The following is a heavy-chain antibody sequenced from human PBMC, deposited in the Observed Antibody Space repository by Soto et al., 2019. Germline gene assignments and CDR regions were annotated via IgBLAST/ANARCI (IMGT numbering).Heavy chain of an antibody. Sequence: PGESLKISCQSSGYTFSNFWTGWVRQLPGKGLDGMGSIYLGDQETRYSPSFHGKVTISADRSINTAYLQWNSLEASDTAFYFCARSPRSSPYFDYWGQGALVTVSS. CDR3: ARSPRSSPYFDY. CDR1: GYTFSNFW. V-gene: IGHV5-51*01. CDR2: IYLGDQET. D-gene: IGHD6-13*01. J-gene: IGHJ4*02.